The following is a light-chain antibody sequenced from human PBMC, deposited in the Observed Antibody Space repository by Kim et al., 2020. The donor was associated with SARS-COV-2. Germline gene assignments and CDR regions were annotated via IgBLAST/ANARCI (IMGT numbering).Light chain of an antibody. Sequence: SLAPGERPTLSCRASQSVSTYLAWYQHKPGQAPRLLIYDASNRATCIPARFSGSGSGTDFTLTISSLEPEDFAVYYCQQRINWPLFGGGTKVDIK. V-gene: IGKV3-11*01. CDR2: DAS. CDR3: QQRINWPL. CDR1: QSVSTY. J-gene: IGKJ4*01.